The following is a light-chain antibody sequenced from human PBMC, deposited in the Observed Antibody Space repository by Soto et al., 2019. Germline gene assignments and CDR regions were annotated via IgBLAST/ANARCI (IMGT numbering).Light chain of an antibody. V-gene: IGKV3-20*01. J-gene: IGKJ1*01. Sequence: ETVLTQSPGTLPFPPGERATLSCRGGKSVSSSYLAWYQQRPGQAPRLLIYGPSSMATGVPDRFSGSGSGTDFTLTISRLQPEDFAVYYCQQYGSSPTTFGHGTKVDI. CDR3: QQYGSSPTT. CDR1: KSVSSSY. CDR2: GPS.